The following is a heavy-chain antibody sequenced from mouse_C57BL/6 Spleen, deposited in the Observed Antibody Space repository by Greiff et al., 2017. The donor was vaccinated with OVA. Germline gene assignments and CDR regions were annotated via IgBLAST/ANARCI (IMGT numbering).Heavy chain of an antibody. Sequence: VQLQQSGPELVKPGASVKMSCKASGYTFTDYNMHWVKQSHGKSLEWIGYINPNNGGTSYNQKFKGKATLTVNKSSSTAYMELRSLTSEDSAVYYCAKEGIYYSNYVAWFAYWGQGTLVTVSA. CDR2: INPNNGGT. D-gene: IGHD2-5*01. V-gene: IGHV1-22*01. J-gene: IGHJ3*01. CDR3: AKEGIYYSNYVAWFAY. CDR1: GYTFTDYN.